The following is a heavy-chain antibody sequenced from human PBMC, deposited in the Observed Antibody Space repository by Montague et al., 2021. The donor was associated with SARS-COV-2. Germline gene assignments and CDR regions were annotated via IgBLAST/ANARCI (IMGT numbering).Heavy chain of an antibody. D-gene: IGHD3-9*01. J-gene: IGHJ4*02. CDR3: AREKDTSGYIPRY. CDR1: GFTVSSNY. CDR2: IYKDGRT. Sequence: SLRLPCAASGFTVSSNYMTWVRQAPGKGLEWVSVIYKDGRTYYADSVKGRFTVSRDNSKNTLYLQMHSLRAEDTAVYYCAREKDTSGYIPRYWGQGTLVTVSS. V-gene: IGHV3-53*01.